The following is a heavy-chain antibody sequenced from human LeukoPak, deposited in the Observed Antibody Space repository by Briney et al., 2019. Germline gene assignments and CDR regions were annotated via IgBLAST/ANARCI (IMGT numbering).Heavy chain of an antibody. CDR3: AIETAKYTSSLDWFDP. CDR2: INHSGST. V-gene: IGHV4-34*01. J-gene: IGHJ5*02. CDR1: GGSFSAYY. Sequence: SETLSLTCAVYGGSFSAYYWSWIRQPPGKGLEWIGEINHSGSTNYNPSLKSRVTISVDTSKNQFSLKVSSVTAADTAVYYCAIETAKYTSSLDWFDPWGQGTLVTVSS. D-gene: IGHD6-13*01.